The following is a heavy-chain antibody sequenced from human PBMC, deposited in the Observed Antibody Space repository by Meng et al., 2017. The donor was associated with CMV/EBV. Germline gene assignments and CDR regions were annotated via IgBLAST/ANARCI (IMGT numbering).Heavy chain of an antibody. D-gene: IGHD1-26*01. Sequence: GGSLRLSCAASGFTFSSYWMSWVRQAPGKGLEWVANIKQDGSEKYSVDSVKGRFTISRDNAKNSLYLQMNSLRAEDTAVYYCARNLALYDYSLLVGATVEDYWGQGTLVTVSS. CDR2: IKQDGSEK. V-gene: IGHV3-7*01. J-gene: IGHJ4*02. CDR1: GFTFSSYW. CDR3: ARNLALYDYSLLVGATVEDY.